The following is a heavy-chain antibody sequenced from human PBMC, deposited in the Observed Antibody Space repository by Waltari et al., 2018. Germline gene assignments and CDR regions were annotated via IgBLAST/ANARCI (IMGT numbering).Heavy chain of an antibody. Sequence: EVQLVESGGGLVQPGGSLRLYCAASGFTFNPYWMQWIRQAPGKGLEWVANINPDGSQKFYVDSVKGRFTVSRDNAQNSLYLQMNNLRAEDTAVYYCTTLARGESGDYWGQGTLVTVSS. CDR2: INPDGSQK. CDR3: TTLARGESGDY. J-gene: IGHJ4*02. CDR1: GFTFNPYW. D-gene: IGHD3-10*01. V-gene: IGHV3-7*01.